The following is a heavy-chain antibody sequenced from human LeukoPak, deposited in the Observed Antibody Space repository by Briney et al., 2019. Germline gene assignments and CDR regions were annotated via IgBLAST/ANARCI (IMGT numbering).Heavy chain of an antibody. CDR1: GFTFSSHW. V-gene: IGHV3-7*01. J-gene: IGHJ4*02. D-gene: IGHD3-16*02. CDR2: IKKDGSEK. CDR3: ARESRYYDYVWGSYRYYFDY. Sequence: PGGSLRLSCAASGFTFSSHWMSWVRQAPGKGLEWVANIKKDGSEKYYVDSVKGRFTISRDNAKNSLYLQMNSLRAEDTAVYYCARESRYYDYVWGSYRYYFDYWGQGTLVTVSS.